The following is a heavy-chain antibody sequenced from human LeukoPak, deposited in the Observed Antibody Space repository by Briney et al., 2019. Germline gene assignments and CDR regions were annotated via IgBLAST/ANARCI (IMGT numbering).Heavy chain of an antibody. CDR2: INPNSGGT. J-gene: IGHJ6*02. V-gene: IGHV1-2*02. D-gene: IGHD3-3*01. Sequence: ASVKVSCKASGYTFTGYYMHWVRQAPGQGLEWMGWINPNSGGTNYAQKFQGRVTMTRDTSISTAYMELSRLRSDDTAVYYCARDPILERSYYGMDVWGQGTTVTVSS. CDR1: GYTFTGYY. CDR3: ARDPILERSYYGMDV.